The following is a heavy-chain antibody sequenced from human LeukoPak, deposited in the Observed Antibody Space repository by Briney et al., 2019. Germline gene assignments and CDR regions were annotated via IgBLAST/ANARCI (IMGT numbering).Heavy chain of an antibody. V-gene: IGHV1-2*02. J-gene: IGHJ4*02. CDR2: MNPNSGGT. D-gene: IGHD6-19*01. CDR3: ARDSTSGYSSGWLFDY. Sequence: ASVKVSCKASGYTFTGYYMHWVRHAPGQGLEWMGWMNPNSGGTNYAQKFQGRVTMTRDTSISTAYMELSRLRSDDTAVYYCARDSTSGYSSGWLFDYWGQGTLVTVSS. CDR1: GYTFTGYY.